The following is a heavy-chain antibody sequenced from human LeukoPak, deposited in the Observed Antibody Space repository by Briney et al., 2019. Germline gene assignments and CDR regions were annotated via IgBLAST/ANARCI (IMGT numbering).Heavy chain of an antibody. D-gene: IGHD3-3*01. CDR3: AREDWRRFLEDFDY. Sequence: ASVKVSCKASGYTFTSYGISWVRQAPGQGLEWMGWISAYNGNTNYAQKLQGRVTMTTDTSTSTAYMELSSLRSEDTAVYYCAREDWRRFLEDFDYWGQGTLVTVSS. CDR2: ISAYNGNT. CDR1: GYTFTSYG. V-gene: IGHV1-18*04. J-gene: IGHJ4*02.